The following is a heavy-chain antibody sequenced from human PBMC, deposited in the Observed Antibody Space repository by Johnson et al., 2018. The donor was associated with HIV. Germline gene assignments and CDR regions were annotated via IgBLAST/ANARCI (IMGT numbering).Heavy chain of an antibody. Sequence: VQLVESGGALVQPGGSLRLSCAASGFTVSSNSMTWVRQAPGKGLEWVSLIYRGGSTYYASFAKGRFTISRDNSKNTLYLQIGSLRAEDMAVYYCARRVGMIVVDRGAYDIWGQGTMVTVSS. D-gene: IGHD3-22*01. V-gene: IGHV3-66*01. J-gene: IGHJ3*02. CDR1: GFTVSSNS. CDR2: IYRGGST. CDR3: ARRVGMIVVDRGAYDI.